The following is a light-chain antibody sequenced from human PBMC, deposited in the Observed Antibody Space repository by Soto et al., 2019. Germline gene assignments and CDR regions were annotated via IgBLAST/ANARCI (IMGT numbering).Light chain of an antibody. CDR3: QKYDMEPPAT. J-gene: IGKJ1*01. Sequence: AIQMTQSPSSLSASVGDRVTITCRASQGIRNELSWFQQKPGKAPKLLIFSASGLQSGVPSRFSGSGSGTDFTLTISSLQAEDVATYYCQKYDMEPPATFGQGTKVDIK. CDR2: SAS. CDR1: QGIRNE. V-gene: IGKV1-6*01.